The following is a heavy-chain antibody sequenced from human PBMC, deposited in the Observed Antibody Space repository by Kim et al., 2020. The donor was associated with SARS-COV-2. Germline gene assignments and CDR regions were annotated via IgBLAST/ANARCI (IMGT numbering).Heavy chain of an antibody. Sequence: SETLSLTCTVSGDSIRSYYWSWSRQPPGKGLEWMGYIYYSGSTNYNPSLKSRVTMSVDTSKNQFSLKLSSVTAADTAVYYCARDSRVSYSDAFDIWGQGTLVTVSS. CDR1: GDSIRSYY. CDR3: ARDSRVSYSDAFDI. J-gene: IGHJ3*02. V-gene: IGHV4-59*01. CDR2: IYYSGST. D-gene: IGHD1-26*01.